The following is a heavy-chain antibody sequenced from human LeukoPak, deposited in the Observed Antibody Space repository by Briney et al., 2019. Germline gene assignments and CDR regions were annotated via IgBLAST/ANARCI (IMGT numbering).Heavy chain of an antibody. J-gene: IGHJ5*02. V-gene: IGHV3-48*03. CDR3: ARAMVRTRRYWFDP. CDR2: ISYNGRSI. Sequence: PGGSLRLSCAASGFIFSTYEMNWVRQAPGKGLEWLSYISYNGRSIYYADSVKGRFTISRDNAKNSLYLQMNSLRAEDTAVYYCARAMVRTRRYWFDPWGQGTLVTVSS. CDR1: GFIFSTYE. D-gene: IGHD3-10*01.